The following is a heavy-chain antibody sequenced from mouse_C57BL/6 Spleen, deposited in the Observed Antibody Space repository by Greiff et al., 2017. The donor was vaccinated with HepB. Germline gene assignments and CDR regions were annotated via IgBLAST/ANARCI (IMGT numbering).Heavy chain of an antibody. CDR2: IDPSDSYT. CDR1: GYTFTSYW. D-gene: IGHD3-1*01. Sequence: QVQLQQPGAELVKPGASVKLSCKASGYTFTSYWMQWVKQRPGQGLEWIGEIDPSDSYTNYNQKFKGKATLTVDTSSSTAYMQLSSLTSEDSAVYYCGRGGGAPMDYWGQGTSVTVSS. J-gene: IGHJ4*01. CDR3: GRGGGAPMDY. V-gene: IGHV1-50*01.